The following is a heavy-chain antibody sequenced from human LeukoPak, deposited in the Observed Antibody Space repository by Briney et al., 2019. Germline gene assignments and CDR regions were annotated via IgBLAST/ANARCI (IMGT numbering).Heavy chain of an antibody. V-gene: IGHV1-69*05. CDR2: IIPIFGTA. CDR3: ARGYYYGSGSYFGAFDI. Sequence: ASVKVSCKASGGTFSSYAISWVRQAPGQGLEWMGGIIPIFGTANYAQKFQGRVTITTDESTSTAYMELSSLRSEDTAVYYCARGYYYGSGSYFGAFDIWGQGTMVTVSS. D-gene: IGHD3-10*01. J-gene: IGHJ3*02. CDR1: GGTFSSYA.